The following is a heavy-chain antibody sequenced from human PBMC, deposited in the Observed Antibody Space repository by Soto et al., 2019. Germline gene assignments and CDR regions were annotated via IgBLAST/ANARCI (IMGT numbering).Heavy chain of an antibody. Sequence: QVQLVESGGGVVQPGRSLRLSCAASGFTFSSYGMHWVRQAPGKGLEGGAVISYDGSNKYYADSVKGRFTISRDNSKNTLYLQMNSLRAEDTAVYYCAKAYSSGWQGNDAFDIWGQGTMVTVSS. V-gene: IGHV3-30*18. CDR2: ISYDGSNK. J-gene: IGHJ3*02. D-gene: IGHD6-19*01. CDR1: GFTFSSYG. CDR3: AKAYSSGWQGNDAFDI.